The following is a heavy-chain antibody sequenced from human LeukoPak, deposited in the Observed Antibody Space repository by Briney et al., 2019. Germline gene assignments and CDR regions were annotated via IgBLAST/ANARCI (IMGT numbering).Heavy chain of an antibody. J-gene: IGHJ4*02. CDR3: TTDLKESGSETNKGFQY. CDR2: IKSKPAGGST. CDR1: GFTFSNAW. Sequence: PGGSLRLSCTASGFTFSNAWMSWVRQAPGKGLEWVGRIKSKPAGGSTDYAAPIKGRFTISRDDSKNTLYLQVNSLKVEDTAVYFCTTDLKESGSETNKGFQYWGQGTLVTVSS. V-gene: IGHV3-15*01. D-gene: IGHD2-8*01.